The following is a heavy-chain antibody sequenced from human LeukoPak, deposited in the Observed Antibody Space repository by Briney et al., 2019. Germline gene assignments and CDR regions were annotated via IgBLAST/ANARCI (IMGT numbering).Heavy chain of an antibody. J-gene: IGHJ2*01. Sequence: ASVKVSCKASGYTFTSYGISWVRQAPGQGLEWMGWISAYNGNTNYAQKLQGRVTMTTDTSTSTAYMELRSLGSDDTAVYYCARDTRYSSSGWYFDLWGRGTLVTVSS. CDR3: ARDTRYSSSGWYFDL. CDR1: GYTFTSYG. D-gene: IGHD6-13*01. V-gene: IGHV1-18*01. CDR2: ISAYNGNT.